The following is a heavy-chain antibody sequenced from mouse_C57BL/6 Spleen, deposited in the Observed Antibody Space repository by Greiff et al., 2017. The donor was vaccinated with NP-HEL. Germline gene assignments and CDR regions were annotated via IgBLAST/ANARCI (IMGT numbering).Heavy chain of an antibody. CDR3: ARGAGTGFAY. J-gene: IGHJ3*01. Sequence: EVKLLESGPGLAKPSPSLSLPCSVTGYSITSDYWNWIRKFPGNKLEYMGYISYSGSTYYNPSLKSRISITRDTSKNQYYLQLNSVTTEDTATYYCARGAGTGFAYWGQGTLVTVSA. CDR1: GYSITSDY. V-gene: IGHV3-8*01. D-gene: IGHD4-1*01. CDR2: ISYSGST.